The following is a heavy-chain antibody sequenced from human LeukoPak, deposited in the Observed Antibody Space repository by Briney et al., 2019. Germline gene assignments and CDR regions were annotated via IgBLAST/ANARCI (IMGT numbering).Heavy chain of an antibody. CDR1: GGSISSSSYY. D-gene: IGHD5-24*01. CDR3: ATHERDGYNYHGGSYFDY. J-gene: IGHJ4*02. Sequence: SETLSLTCTVSGGSISSSSYYWGWIRQPPGKGLEWIGSIYYSGSTYYNPSLKSRVTISVDTSKNQFSLKLSSVTAADTAVYYCATHERDGYNYHGGSYFDYWGQGTLVTVSS. CDR2: IYYSGST. V-gene: IGHV4-39*07.